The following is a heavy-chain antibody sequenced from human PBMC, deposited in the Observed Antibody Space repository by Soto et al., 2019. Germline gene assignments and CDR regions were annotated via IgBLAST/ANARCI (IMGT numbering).Heavy chain of an antibody. V-gene: IGHV3-21*01. CDR2: ISSGSNYI. D-gene: IGHD5-18*01. J-gene: IGHJ4*02. Sequence: EVQLVESGGGLVKPGGSLRLSCAASGFTFSSYTMNWVRQAPDKGLEWVSSISSGSNYIYYADSVKGRFTISRDNAKNAQDLQMNSLRAEDTAVYYCARGYGSAVYWGQGTLVTVSS. CDR3: ARGYGSAVY. CDR1: GFTFSSYT.